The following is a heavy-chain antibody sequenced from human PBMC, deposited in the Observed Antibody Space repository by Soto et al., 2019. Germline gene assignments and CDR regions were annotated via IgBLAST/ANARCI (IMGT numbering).Heavy chain of an antibody. J-gene: IGHJ6*02. D-gene: IGHD5-12*01. Sequence: GGSLRLSCAASGFTFSSYAMSWVRQAPGKGLEWVSAISGSGGSTYYADSVKGRFTISRDNSKNTLYLQMNSLRAEDTAVYYCAGRGRYSGYVGGMDVWGQGTTVTVSS. V-gene: IGHV3-23*01. CDR2: ISGSGGST. CDR3: AGRGRYSGYVGGMDV. CDR1: GFTFSSYA.